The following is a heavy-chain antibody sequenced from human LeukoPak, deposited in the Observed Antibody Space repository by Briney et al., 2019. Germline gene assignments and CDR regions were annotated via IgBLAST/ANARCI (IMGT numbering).Heavy chain of an antibody. Sequence: SETLSLTCTVSGGFISSNSAYWSWIRQPPGKALEWIGNIYYSGTTYYNPSLQSRVTMSVDTSNNQFSLKLTSVTAADTAVYYCARALDGYCYSSNCLYNWFDPWGLGTQVTVYS. V-gene: IGHV4-39*07. J-gene: IGHJ5*02. CDR2: IYYSGTT. CDR1: GGFISSNSAY. D-gene: IGHD2-2*01. CDR3: ARALDGYCYSSNCLYNWFDP.